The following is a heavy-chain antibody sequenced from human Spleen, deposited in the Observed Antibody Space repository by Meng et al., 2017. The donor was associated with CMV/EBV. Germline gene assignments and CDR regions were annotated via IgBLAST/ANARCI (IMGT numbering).Heavy chain of an antibody. CDR2: LYPGDSDT. CDR3: ARRPTSLDPFDY. D-gene: IGHD1-1*01. V-gene: IGHV5-51*01. Sequence: SCKGSGYSFTSNWIGWVRQMPGKGLEWMGILYPGDSDTRYSPSFQGQVTISADKSISTAYLQWSSLKASDTAMYYCARRPTSLDPFDYWGQGTLVTVSS. CDR1: GYSFTSNW. J-gene: IGHJ4*02.